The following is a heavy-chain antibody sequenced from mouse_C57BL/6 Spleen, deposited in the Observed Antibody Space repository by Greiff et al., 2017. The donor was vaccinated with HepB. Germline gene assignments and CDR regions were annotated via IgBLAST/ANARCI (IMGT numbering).Heavy chain of an antibody. Sequence: QVQLKQPGAELVMPGASVKLSCKASGYTFTSYWMHWVKQRPGQGLEWIGEIDPSDSYTNYNQKFKGKSTLTVDKSSSTAYMQLSSLTSEDSAVYYCARGLSKDYWGQGTSVTVSS. J-gene: IGHJ4*01. D-gene: IGHD3-1*01. CDR2: IDPSDSYT. V-gene: IGHV1-69*01. CDR1: GYTFTSYW. CDR3: ARGLSKDY.